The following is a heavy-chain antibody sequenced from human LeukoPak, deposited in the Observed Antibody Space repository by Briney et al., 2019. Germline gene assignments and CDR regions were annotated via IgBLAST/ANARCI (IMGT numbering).Heavy chain of an antibody. CDR1: GYTFNDYG. CDR2: ISAYNGDT. V-gene: IGHV1-18*01. Sequence: GASVKVSRKAYGYTFNDYGISWVRQAPGQGLEWMGWISAYNGDTNYAQKYQGRLTMTTDTSTSTVYMELRSLTSDETAVYYCARPKSGYPYVHDAFDIWGQGTMVTVSS. D-gene: IGHD6-25*01. CDR3: ARPKSGYPYVHDAFDI. J-gene: IGHJ3*02.